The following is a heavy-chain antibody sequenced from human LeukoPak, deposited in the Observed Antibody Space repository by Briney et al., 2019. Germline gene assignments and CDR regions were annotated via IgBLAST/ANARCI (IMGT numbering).Heavy chain of an antibody. CDR3: ATATVTHTRDP. Sequence: GASVKVSCQTSGYTFSDFYLNWVRQAPGQGLEWMGWINPYSGALISAQSLQGRLTITWDTSTGTAYMELTRLTSDDTAVYYCATATVTHTRDPWGQGTLVTVSS. J-gene: IGHJ5*02. V-gene: IGHV1-2*02. CDR2: INPYSGAL. CDR1: GYTFSDFY. D-gene: IGHD1-1*01.